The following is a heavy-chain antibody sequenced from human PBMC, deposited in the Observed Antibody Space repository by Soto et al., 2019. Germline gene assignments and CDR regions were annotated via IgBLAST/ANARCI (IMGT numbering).Heavy chain of an antibody. V-gene: IGHV4-34*01. D-gene: IGHD3-10*01. J-gene: IGHJ4*02. CDR1: GGSFSGYY. Sequence: SETLSLTCAVYGGSFSGYYWSWIRQPPGKGLEWIGEINHSGSTNYNPSLKSRVTISVDTSKNQFSLKLSSVTAADTAVYYCARVRLRRVRGDHNFYFDYWGQGTLVTVSS. CDR2: INHSGST. CDR3: ARVRLRRVRGDHNFYFDY.